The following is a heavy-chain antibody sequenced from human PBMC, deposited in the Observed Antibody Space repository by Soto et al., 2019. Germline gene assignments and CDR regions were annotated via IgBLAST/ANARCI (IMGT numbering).Heavy chain of an antibody. V-gene: IGHV3-53*02. D-gene: IGHD3-10*02. CDR2: IYSGGTT. J-gene: IGHJ4*02. CDR3: CRGTGLYVQEVY. Sequence: EVQLVETGGGLIQVGGSLRLSCAASGFTVSTNYMSWVRLAPGKGLEWVSIIYSGGTTYYADSVKGRFTISRDNSKNTVDLQMNSLRAEDTAVYYCCRGTGLYVQEVYWGQGSLVTVSS. CDR1: GFTVSTNY.